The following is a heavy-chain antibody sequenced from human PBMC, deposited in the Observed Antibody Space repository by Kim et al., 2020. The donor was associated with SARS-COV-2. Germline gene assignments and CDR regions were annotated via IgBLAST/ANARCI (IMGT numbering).Heavy chain of an antibody. CDR2: ISWNSGSI. D-gene: IGHD6-13*01. CDR3: AKDISSSWYVAAGGDY. Sequence: GGSLRLSCAASGFTFDDYAMHWVRQAPGKGLEWVSGISWNSGSIGYADSVKGRFTISRDNAKNSLYLQMNSLRAEDTALYYCAKDISSSWYVAAGGDYWGQGTLVTVSS. CDR1: GFTFDDYA. J-gene: IGHJ4*02. V-gene: IGHV3-9*01.